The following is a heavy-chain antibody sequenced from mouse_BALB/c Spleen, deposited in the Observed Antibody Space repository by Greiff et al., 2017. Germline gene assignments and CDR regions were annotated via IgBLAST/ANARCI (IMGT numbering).Heavy chain of an antibody. CDR2: ISYDGSN. CDR1: GYSITSGYY. Sequence: DVQLQESGPGLVKPSQSLSLTCSVTGYSITSGYYWNWIRQFPGNKLEWMGYISYDGSNNYNPSLKNRISITRDTSKNQFFLKLNSVTTEDTATYYCARVETGTAWFAYWGQGTLVTVSA. V-gene: IGHV3-6*02. J-gene: IGHJ3*01. D-gene: IGHD4-1*01. CDR3: ARVETGTAWFAY.